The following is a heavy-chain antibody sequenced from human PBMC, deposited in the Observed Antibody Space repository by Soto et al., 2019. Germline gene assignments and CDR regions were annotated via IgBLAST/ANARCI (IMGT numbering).Heavy chain of an antibody. CDR2: ISSNGGST. J-gene: IGHJ3*02. CDR3: ATVTHGAFDI. Sequence: EVQLVESGGGLIQPGGSLRLSCAASGFTFSSYAMHWVRQAPGKGLEYVSAISSNGGSTYYANSVKGRFTISRDNSKNSLYLQMGSLRAEDMAVYYCATVTHGAFDIWGQGTMVTVSS. V-gene: IGHV3-64*01. D-gene: IGHD4-17*01. CDR1: GFTFSSYA.